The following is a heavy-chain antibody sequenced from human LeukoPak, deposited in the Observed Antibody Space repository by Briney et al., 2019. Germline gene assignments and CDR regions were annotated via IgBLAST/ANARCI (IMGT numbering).Heavy chain of an antibody. CDR2: IYTSGST. J-gene: IGHJ4*02. CDR1: GGSISSYY. Sequence: SETLSLTCTVSGGSISSYYWSWIRQPAGKGLEWIGRIYTSGSTNYNPSLKSRVTMSVDTSKNQFSPKLSSVTAADTAVYYCARDVGAGVPLAHLFDYWGQGTLVTVSS. V-gene: IGHV4-4*07. CDR3: ARDVGAGVPLAHLFDY. D-gene: IGHD3-3*01.